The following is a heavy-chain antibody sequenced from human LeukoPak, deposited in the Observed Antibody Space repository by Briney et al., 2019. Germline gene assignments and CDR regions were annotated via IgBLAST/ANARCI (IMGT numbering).Heavy chain of an antibody. D-gene: IGHD6-25*01. J-gene: IGHJ3*02. CDR2: ISSSSSYI. Sequence: GGSLRLSCAASGFTVSSNYMNWVRQAPGKGLEWVSSISSSSSYIYYADSVKGRFTISRDNAKNSLYLQMNSLRAEDTAVYYCAGIAPGGSGHAFDIWGQGTMVTVSS. V-gene: IGHV3-21*01. CDR1: GFTVSSNY. CDR3: AGIAPGGSGHAFDI.